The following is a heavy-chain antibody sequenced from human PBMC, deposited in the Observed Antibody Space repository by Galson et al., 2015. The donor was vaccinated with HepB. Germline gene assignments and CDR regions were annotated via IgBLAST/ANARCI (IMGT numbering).Heavy chain of an antibody. D-gene: IGHD5/OR15-5a*01. J-gene: IGHJ6*03. Sequence: ETLSLTCTVSGGSISSSSYYWGWIRQPPGKGLEWIGSIYYSGSTYYNPSLKSRVTISVDTSKNQFSLKLSSVTAADTAVYYCASVSRSKGYYYYYYMDVWGKGTTVTVSS. CDR1: GGSISSSSYY. CDR3: ASVSRSKGYYYYYYMDV. CDR2: IYYSGST. V-gene: IGHV4-39*07.